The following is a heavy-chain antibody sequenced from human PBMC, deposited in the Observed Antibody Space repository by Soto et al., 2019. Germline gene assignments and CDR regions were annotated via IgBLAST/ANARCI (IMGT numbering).Heavy chain of an antibody. Sequence: GESLKISRQGFGYSFTRYWIGWVRQMPGKGLEWMGIINPGHSHTRYSLSFEGQVTISADEAIRTAYLQWRSLKASDTAIYYCARRIADSATGGYFDSGGQGTVVTSPQ. V-gene: IGHV5-51*01. CDR1: GYSFTRYW. CDR2: INPGHSHT. D-gene: IGHD2-15*01. J-gene: IGHJ4*02. CDR3: ARRIADSATGGYFDS.